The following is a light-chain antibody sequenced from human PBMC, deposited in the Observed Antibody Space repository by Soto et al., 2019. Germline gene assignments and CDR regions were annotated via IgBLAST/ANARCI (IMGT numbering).Light chain of an antibody. Sequence: IVLTQSPGTLSFSAGERATLSLRASQSVRNNYLAWYQQKPGQAPRLLIYGASTRATGIPGRFSGSGYGTEFTLTISSLEPEDFAVYYCQQRSNWPRWTFGQGTKVDIK. CDR2: GAS. CDR1: QSVRNNY. V-gene: IGKV3D-20*02. J-gene: IGKJ1*01. CDR3: QQRSNWPRWT.